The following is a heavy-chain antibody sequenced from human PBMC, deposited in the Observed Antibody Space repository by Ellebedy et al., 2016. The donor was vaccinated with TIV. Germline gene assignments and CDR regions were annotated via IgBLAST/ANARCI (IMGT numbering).Heavy chain of an antibody. J-gene: IGHJ3*02. V-gene: IGHV4-30-4*01. D-gene: IGHD2/OR15-2a*01. Sequence: SETLSLTXTVSGGSISSGDYYWSWIRQPPGKGLEWIGYIYYSGSTYYNPSLKSRVTISVDTSKNQFSLKLSSVTAADTAVYYCASLHPFYVDDAFDIWGQGTMVTVSS. CDR1: GGSISSGDYY. CDR2: IYYSGST. CDR3: ASLHPFYVDDAFDI.